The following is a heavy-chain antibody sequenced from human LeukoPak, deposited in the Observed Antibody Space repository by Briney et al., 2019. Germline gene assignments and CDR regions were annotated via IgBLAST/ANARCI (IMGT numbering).Heavy chain of an antibody. Sequence: SGPTLVNPTQTLTLTCTFSGFSLSTSGVGVGWIRQPPGKALEWLALIYWNDDKRYSPSLKSRLTITKDTSKNQVVLTMTNMDPVDTATYYCARIGGTIFGAVIIGVRAFDIWGQGTMVTVSS. D-gene: IGHD3-3*01. CDR1: GFSLSTSGVG. CDR3: ARIGGTIFGAVIIGVRAFDI. J-gene: IGHJ3*02. CDR2: IYWNDDK. V-gene: IGHV2-5*01.